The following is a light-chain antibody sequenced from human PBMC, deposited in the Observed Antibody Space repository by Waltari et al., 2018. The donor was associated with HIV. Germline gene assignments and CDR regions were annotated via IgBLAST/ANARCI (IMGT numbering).Light chain of an antibody. Sequence: EIVMTQSPDTLSVSPGERATLSCRASQSVYSNLAWYQQKPGQAPRLLIYGASTRATGIPARFSGRGSGTEFSLIISSLQSEDFAVYYCQCRETFGGGTKVEIK. V-gene: IGKV3-15*01. J-gene: IGKJ4*01. CDR3: QCRET. CDR1: QSVYSN. CDR2: GAS.